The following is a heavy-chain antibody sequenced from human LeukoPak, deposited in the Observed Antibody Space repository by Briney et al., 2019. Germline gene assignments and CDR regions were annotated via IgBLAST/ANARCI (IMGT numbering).Heavy chain of an antibody. V-gene: IGHV3-30-3*01. D-gene: IGHD2/OR15-2a*01. Sequence: PGGSLRLSCAASGFTFSSYAMHWVRQAPGKGLEWVAVISYDGSNKHYADSVKGRFTISRDNSKNTLYLQMNSLRPEDTAVYYCARGRRELKYGPDYWGQGTVVTVSS. J-gene: IGHJ4*02. CDR3: ARGRRELKYGPDY. CDR2: ISYDGSNK. CDR1: GFTFSSYA.